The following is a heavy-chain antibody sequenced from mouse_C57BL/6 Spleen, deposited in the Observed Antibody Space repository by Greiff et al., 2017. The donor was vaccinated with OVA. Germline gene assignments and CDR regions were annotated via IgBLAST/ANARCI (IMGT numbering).Heavy chain of an antibody. CDR2: IYPRSGNT. V-gene: IGHV1-81*01. CDR1: GYTFTSYG. CDR3: AREGDSNYEEAMDY. Sequence: QVQLQQPGAELARPGASVKLSCKASGYTFTSYGISWVKQRTGQGLEWIGEIYPRSGNTYYNEKFKGKATLTAAKSSSTAYMELRSLTSEDSAVYFCAREGDSNYEEAMDYWGQGTSVTVSS. J-gene: IGHJ4*01. D-gene: IGHD2-5*01.